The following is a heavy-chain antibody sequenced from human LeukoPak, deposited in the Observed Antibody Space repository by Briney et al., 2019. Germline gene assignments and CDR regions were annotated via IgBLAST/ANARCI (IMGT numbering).Heavy chain of an antibody. CDR2: ISSSGSTK. CDR3: ARGGLSIMGY. D-gene: IGHD2/OR15-2a*01. V-gene: IGHV3-48*01. Sequence: GGSLRLSCAASGFSFNAYWMHWVRQAPGKGLEWVSYISSSGSTKYYADSVKGRFTISRDNARNSLCLQMNSLRAEDTAVYFCARGGLSIMGYWGQGTLVTVSS. CDR1: GFSFNAYW. J-gene: IGHJ4*02.